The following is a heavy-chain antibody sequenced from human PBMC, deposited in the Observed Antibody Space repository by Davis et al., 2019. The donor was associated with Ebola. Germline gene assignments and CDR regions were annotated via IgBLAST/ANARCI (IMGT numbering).Heavy chain of an antibody. CDR3: AKSGLSFGVVKYHYGMDV. J-gene: IGHJ6*04. CDR2: INSDGSRT. Sequence: PGGSLRLSCAASGFTFGSYWMHWVRQAPGKGLVWVSRINSDGSRTTYADSVKGRFTISRDTSKKMLYLQMNSLRAEDTAVYYCAKSGLSFGVVKYHYGMDVWGKGTTVTVSS. V-gene: IGHV3-74*03. D-gene: IGHD3-3*01. CDR1: GFTFGSYW.